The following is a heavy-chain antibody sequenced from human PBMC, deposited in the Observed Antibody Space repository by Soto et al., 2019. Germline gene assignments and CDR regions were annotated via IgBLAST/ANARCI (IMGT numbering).Heavy chain of an antibody. V-gene: IGHV1-69*08. Sequence: QDQLVQSGAAVKKPGSSVKVSCKASGGTFSSHTFSWVRQAPGQGLEWMGRIIPALGTATYAQKFQGRVTITADEAATTVYMELNSLRYEDTAVYYCARPDFGDYWYFDLWGRGTLVTVSS. CDR3: ARPDFGDYWYFDL. CDR1: GGTFSSHT. J-gene: IGHJ2*01. D-gene: IGHD4-17*01. CDR2: IIPALGTA.